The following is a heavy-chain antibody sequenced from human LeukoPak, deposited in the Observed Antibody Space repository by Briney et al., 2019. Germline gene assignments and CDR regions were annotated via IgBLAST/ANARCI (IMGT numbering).Heavy chain of an antibody. Sequence: ASVKVSCKASGYTFSGYYIHWVRQAPGQGLEWMGWINTNTGNPTYAQGFTGRFVFSLDTSVSTAYLQISSLKAEDTAVYYCARDFYIATVTVYYYMDVWGKGTTVTVSS. CDR2: INTNTGNP. D-gene: IGHD5-12*01. CDR1: GYTFSGYY. CDR3: ARDFYIATVTVYYYMDV. J-gene: IGHJ6*03. V-gene: IGHV7-4-1*02.